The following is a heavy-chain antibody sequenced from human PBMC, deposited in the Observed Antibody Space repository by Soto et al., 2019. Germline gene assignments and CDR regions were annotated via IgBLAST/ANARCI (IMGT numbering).Heavy chain of an antibody. D-gene: IGHD6-19*01. CDR3: ARVSSSGWYFDY. Sequence: NPSETLSLTCTVSGGSISSGGYYWSWIRQHPGKGLEWIGYIYYSGSTYYNPSLKSRVTISVDTSKNQFSLKLSSVTAADTAVYYCARVSSSGWYFDYWGPGTLVTVSS. CDR1: GGSISSGGYY. V-gene: IGHV4-31*03. J-gene: IGHJ4*02. CDR2: IYYSGST.